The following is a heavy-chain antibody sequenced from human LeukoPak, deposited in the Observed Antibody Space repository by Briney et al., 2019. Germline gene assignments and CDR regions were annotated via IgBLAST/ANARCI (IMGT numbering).Heavy chain of an antibody. V-gene: IGHV1-18*01. Sequence: ASVKVSCKASGYTFTSYGISWVRQAPGQGLEWMGWISAYNGNTNYAQKLQGRVTMTTDTSTSTAYMELRSLRSDDTAVYYCARSPGDSSSWYWDPNFDYGGQGTLVTVSS. CDR1: GYTFTSYG. D-gene: IGHD6-13*01. J-gene: IGHJ4*02. CDR3: ARSPGDSSSWYWDPNFDY. CDR2: ISAYNGNT.